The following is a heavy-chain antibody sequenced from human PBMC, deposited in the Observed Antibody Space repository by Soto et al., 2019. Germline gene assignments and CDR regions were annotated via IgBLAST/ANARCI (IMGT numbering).Heavy chain of an antibody. D-gene: IGHD3-10*02. Sequence: PGGSLRLSCAASGFIFDDYAIHWVRQAPGKGLEWVSGISWNGVSIAYADSVKGRFTISRDSAKNSLYLQMNNLRAEDTALYFCAKEFNMYYFDFWGLGTLVTVSS. CDR1: GFIFDDYA. J-gene: IGHJ4*02. V-gene: IGHV3-9*01. CDR2: ISWNGVSI. CDR3: AKEFNMYYFDF.